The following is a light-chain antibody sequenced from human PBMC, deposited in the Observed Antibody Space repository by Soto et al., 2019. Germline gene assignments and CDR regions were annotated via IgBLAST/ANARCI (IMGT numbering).Light chain of an antibody. CDR3: QQFGRA. CDR1: QSVSSSY. V-gene: IGKV3-20*01. J-gene: IGKJ1*01. Sequence: EIVLTQFPGTLSLSPGERATLSCRASQSVSSSYLAWYQQKPGQAPRLLIYGASSRATGIPDRFSGSGSGTDFTLTSSRLEPEDFAVYYCQQFGRAFGQGTKVDIK. CDR2: GAS.